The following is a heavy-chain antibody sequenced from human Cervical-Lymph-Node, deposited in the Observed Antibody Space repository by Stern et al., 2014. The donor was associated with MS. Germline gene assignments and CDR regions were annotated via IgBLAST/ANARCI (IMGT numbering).Heavy chain of an antibody. Sequence: QVQLQASGPGLVKPSGTLSLTCAVSGGSISSSNWWSWVRQPPGKGLEWIGEFYHSGSTNYNPSLKSRLTISVDTSKNQFSLKLSSVTAADTAVYYCARHYFASGSYSRYDCWGQGTLVTVSS. CDR2: FYHSGST. CDR1: GGSISSSNW. CDR3: ARHYFASGSYSRYDC. V-gene: IGHV4-4*02. D-gene: IGHD3-10*01. J-gene: IGHJ4*02.